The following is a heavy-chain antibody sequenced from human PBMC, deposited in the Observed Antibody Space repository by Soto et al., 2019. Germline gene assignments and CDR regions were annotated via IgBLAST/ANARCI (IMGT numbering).Heavy chain of an antibody. CDR3: ARGLVSRDCSGWYRDYYYGMDV. J-gene: IGHJ6*02. D-gene: IGHD6-19*01. Sequence: SVKVSCKASGGTFSSYAISWVRQAPGQGLEWMGGIIPIFGTANYAQKFQGRVTITADKSTSTAYMELSSLRSEDTAVYYCARGLVSRDCSGWYRDYYYGMDVWGQGTTVTVSS. CDR1: GGTFSSYA. V-gene: IGHV1-69*06. CDR2: IIPIFGTA.